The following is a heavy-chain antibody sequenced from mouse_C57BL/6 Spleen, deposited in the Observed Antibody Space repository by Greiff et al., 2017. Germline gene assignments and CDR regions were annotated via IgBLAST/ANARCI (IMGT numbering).Heavy chain of an antibody. Sequence: VQLQQPGAELVRPGSSVKLSCKASGYTFTSYWMDWVKQRPGQGLEWIGNIYPSDSETHYNQKFKDKATLTVDKSSSTAYMRLSSLTSEDSAVYYCAKGYGSSFFDYWGQGTTLTVSS. D-gene: IGHD1-1*01. CDR3: AKGYGSSFFDY. V-gene: IGHV1-61*01. CDR2: IYPSDSET. J-gene: IGHJ2*01. CDR1: GYTFTSYW.